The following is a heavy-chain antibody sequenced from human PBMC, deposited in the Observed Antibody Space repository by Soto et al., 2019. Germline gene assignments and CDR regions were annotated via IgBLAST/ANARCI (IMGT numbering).Heavy chain of an antibody. V-gene: IGHV3-21*01. CDR1: GFTFSSYS. J-gene: IGHJ4*02. Sequence: GGSLRLSCAASGFTFSSYSMNWVRQAPGKGLEWVSSISSSSSYIYYADSVKGRFTISRDNAKNSLYLQMNSLRAEDTAVYYCARDIREGATIYDYWGQGTLVTVS. CDR2: ISSSSSYI. CDR3: ARDIREGATIYDY. D-gene: IGHD1-26*01.